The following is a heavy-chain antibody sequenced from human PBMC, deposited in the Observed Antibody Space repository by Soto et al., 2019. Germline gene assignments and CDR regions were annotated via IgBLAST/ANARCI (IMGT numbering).Heavy chain of an antibody. D-gene: IGHD3-9*01. CDR1: GGSISSGTSY. CDR3: ARGNDYDILTGRYYYYMDV. Sequence: PSETLSLACTVSGGSISSGTSYWSWIRQRPGKGLEWIGYIFYSGSFYYTPSLRGRVTISVDTSKNQFSLKLSSVTAADTAVYYCARGNDYDILTGRYYYYMDVWGKGITVTGAS. V-gene: IGHV4-31*03. J-gene: IGHJ6*03. CDR2: IFYSGSF.